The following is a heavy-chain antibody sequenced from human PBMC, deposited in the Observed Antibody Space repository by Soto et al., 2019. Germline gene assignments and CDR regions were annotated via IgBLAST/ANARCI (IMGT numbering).Heavy chain of an antibody. D-gene: IGHD3-3*01. V-gene: IGHV3-33*08. CDR2: LWYDGSGE. CDR1: GFTFSDYG. J-gene: IGHJ4*02. Sequence: QVHLVESGGGVVQPGGSLRLSCAGSGFTFSDYGMHWVRQAPGKGLEWVAVLWYDGSGEYYTDSVRGRFTISRDNAKNTLYLQMNNLRDEDTGVYYCARDSVRFLEHFSKDYFDYWGQGTRVTVSS. CDR3: ARDSVRFLEHFSKDYFDY.